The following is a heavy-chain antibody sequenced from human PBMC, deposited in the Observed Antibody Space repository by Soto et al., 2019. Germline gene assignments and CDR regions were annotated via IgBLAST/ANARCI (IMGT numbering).Heavy chain of an antibody. CDR2: IYRSGNT. D-gene: IGHD1-1*01. CDR3: ARGPPIATAPTSFYNWFDP. J-gene: IGHJ5*02. Sequence: SETLSLTCDVSGDSVSRGFYWGWIRQPPGKGLEWIGSIYRSGNTYYNPSLKSRASISVDGSKNQFSLKLHSVTAADTAVYYCARGPPIATAPTSFYNWFDPWGQGTLVTVSS. CDR1: GDSVSRGFY. V-gene: IGHV4-38-2*01.